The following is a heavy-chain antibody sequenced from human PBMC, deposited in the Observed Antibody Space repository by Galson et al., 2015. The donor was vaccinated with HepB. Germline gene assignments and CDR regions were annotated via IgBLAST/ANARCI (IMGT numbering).Heavy chain of an antibody. Sequence: LRLSCAASGFTFSGSTLHWVRQASGKGLEWVGHIRSKTHNYATAYAASLKGRFIISRDDSKNTAYLQIDSLKTEDSAVYYCFRHLSNIDYWGQGTLVSVSS. V-gene: IGHV3-73*01. D-gene: IGHD2/OR15-2a*01. J-gene: IGHJ4*02. CDR1: GFTFSGST. CDR2: IRSKTHNYAT. CDR3: FRHLSNIDY.